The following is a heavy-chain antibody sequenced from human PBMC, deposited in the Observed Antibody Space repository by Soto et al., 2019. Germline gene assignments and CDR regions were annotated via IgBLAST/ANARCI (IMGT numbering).Heavy chain of an antibody. CDR1: GYTFTSYG. D-gene: IGHD3-10*01. CDR2: ISAYNGNT. CDR3: ARDLSPYYGSGSYFLEFDP. V-gene: IGHV1-18*01. Sequence: ASVKVSCKASGYTFTSYGISWVRQAPGQGLEWMGWISAYNGNTNYAQKLQGRATMTTDTSTSTAYMELRSLRSDDTAVYYCARDLSPYYGSGSYFLEFDPWGQGTLVTVSS. J-gene: IGHJ5*02.